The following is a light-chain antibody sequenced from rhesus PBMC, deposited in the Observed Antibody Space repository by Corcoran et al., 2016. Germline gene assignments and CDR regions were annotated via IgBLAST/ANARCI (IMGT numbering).Light chain of an antibody. Sequence: DIQMTQSPSSLSASVGDRVTITCRASENVNNYLHWYQQKPGKAPKLLIYKASTLESGVPSRFSGSGSGTDFTLTISSLQPENFASYYCQHSYGTPFTFGPGTKLDSK. CDR2: KAS. CDR3: QHSYGTPFT. V-gene: IGKV1-74*01. CDR1: ENVNNY. J-gene: IGKJ3*01.